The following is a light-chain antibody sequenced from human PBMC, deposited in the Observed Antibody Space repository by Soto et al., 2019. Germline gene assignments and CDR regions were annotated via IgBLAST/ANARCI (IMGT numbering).Light chain of an antibody. CDR2: SNN. J-gene: IGLJ1*01. V-gene: IGLV1-44*01. CDR3: AAWDDSMNGPV. Sequence: QSVLTQPPSASGTPGQRVTISCSGSSSNIGSNTVNWYQQLPGTAPTLLIYSNNQRPSGVPDRFSGSKSGTSASLAISGLQSEDEADYYCAAWDDSMNGPVFGTGTKGTVL. CDR1: SSNIGSNT.